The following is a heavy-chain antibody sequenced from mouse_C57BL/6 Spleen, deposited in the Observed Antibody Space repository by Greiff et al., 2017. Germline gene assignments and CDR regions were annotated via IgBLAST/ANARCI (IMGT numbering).Heavy chain of an antibody. V-gene: IGHV3-6*01. D-gene: IGHD1-1*01. Sequence: DVKLQESGPGLVKPSQSLSLTCSVTGYSITSGYYWNWIRQFPGNKLEWMGYISYDGSNNYNPSPNNRISITRDPSKNQFFLKLYSVTTEDTATYYCASYYYGSSYGAMDYWGQGTSVTVSS. CDR3: ASYYYGSSYGAMDY. CDR1: GYSITSGYY. CDR2: ISYDGSN. J-gene: IGHJ4*01.